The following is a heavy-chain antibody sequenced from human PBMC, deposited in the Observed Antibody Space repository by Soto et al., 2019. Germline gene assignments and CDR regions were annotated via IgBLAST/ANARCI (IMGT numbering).Heavy chain of an antibody. CDR3: ARSSSSSYYYYYGMDV. V-gene: IGHV5-10-1*01. CDR2: IDPSDSYT. D-gene: IGHD6-13*01. Sequence: GESLKISCKGSGYSFTSYWISWVRQMPGKGLEWMGRIDPSDSYTNYSPSFQGHVTISADKSISTAYLQWSSLKASGTAMYYCARSSSSSYYYYYGMDVCGQGTTATVSS. J-gene: IGHJ6*02. CDR1: GYSFTSYW.